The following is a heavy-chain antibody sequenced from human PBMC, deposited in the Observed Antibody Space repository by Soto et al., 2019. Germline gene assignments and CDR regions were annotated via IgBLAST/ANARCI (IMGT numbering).Heavy chain of an antibody. V-gene: IGHV1-69*13. CDR2: IIPIFGTA. CDR3: ARGQRATVTTRLDY. Sequence: VASVKVSCKASGGTFSSYAISWVRQAPGQGLEWMGGIIPIFGTANYAQKFQGRVTITADESTSTAYMELSSLRSEDTAVYYCARGQRATVTTRLDYWGQGTLVTVSS. CDR1: GGTFSSYA. D-gene: IGHD4-17*01. J-gene: IGHJ4*02.